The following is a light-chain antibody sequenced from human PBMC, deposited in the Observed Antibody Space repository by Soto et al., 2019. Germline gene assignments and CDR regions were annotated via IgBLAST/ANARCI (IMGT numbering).Light chain of an antibody. Sequence: QSVLTQPPSASGSPGQSGTISCTGTSSDVGGYNYVSWYQQHPGKAPKLMIYEVSKRPSGVPDRFSGSKSGNTASLTVSGLQAEDEADYYCSSYAGSNNFVVFGGGTKVTGL. CDR1: SSDVGGYNY. V-gene: IGLV2-8*01. CDR3: SSYAGSNNFVV. CDR2: EVS. J-gene: IGLJ2*01.